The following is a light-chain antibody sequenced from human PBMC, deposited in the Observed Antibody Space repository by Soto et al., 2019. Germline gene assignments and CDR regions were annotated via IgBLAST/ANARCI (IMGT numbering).Light chain of an antibody. CDR2: KAS. J-gene: IGKJ1*01. V-gene: IGKV1-5*03. CDR1: QSISSY. CDR3: QHYNSYSEA. Sequence: SPFSVSAQLGDRVQITWRASQSISSYLNWYHQKPGKPPKHLIYKASTLKSGVPSRFSGSGSGTEFPLTISTLHPDDCATYSCQHYNSYSEALGQATQV.